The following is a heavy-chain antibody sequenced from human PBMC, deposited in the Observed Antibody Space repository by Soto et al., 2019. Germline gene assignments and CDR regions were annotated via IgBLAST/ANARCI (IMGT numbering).Heavy chain of an antibody. D-gene: IGHD3-10*01. CDR2: INAGNGNT. Sequence: ASVKVSCKASGYTFTSYATHWVRQAPGQRLEWMGWINAGNGNTKYSQKFQGRVNITRDTSASTAYMELSSLRSEDTAVYYCARFGVSYYYYGMDVWGQGTTVTVSS. CDR3: ARFGVSYYYYGMDV. CDR1: GYTFTSYA. J-gene: IGHJ6*02. V-gene: IGHV1-3*01.